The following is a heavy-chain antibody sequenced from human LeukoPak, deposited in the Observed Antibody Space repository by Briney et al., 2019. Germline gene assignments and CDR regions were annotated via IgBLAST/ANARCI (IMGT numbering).Heavy chain of an antibody. J-gene: IGHJ4*02. Sequence: SETLSLTCTVSGGSMSSFYWDWIRQPAGKGLQWIGRIYTSGVTNYNPSLKSRVTMSVDTSKNQFSLKSSSVTAADTAVYYCAREWTSGDGSGYPYYFDYWGPGTLVTVSS. D-gene: IGHD3-22*01. CDR1: GGSMSSFY. CDR2: IYTSGVT. CDR3: AREWTSGDGSGYPYYFDY. V-gene: IGHV4-4*07.